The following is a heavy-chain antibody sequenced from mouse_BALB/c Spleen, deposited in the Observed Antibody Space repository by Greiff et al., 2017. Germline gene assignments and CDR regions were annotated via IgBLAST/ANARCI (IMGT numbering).Heavy chain of an antibody. CDR2: ISSGSSTI. J-gene: IGHJ4*01. Sequence: EVQGVESGGGLVQPGGSRKLSCAASGFTFSSFGMHWVRQAPEKGLEWVAYISSGSSTIYYADTVKGRFTISRDNPKNTLFLQMTSLRSEDTAMYYCARNGEIFYYDYDEDYAMDYWGQGTSVTVSS. V-gene: IGHV5-17*02. CDR1: GFTFSSFG. CDR3: ARNGEIFYYDYDEDYAMDY. D-gene: IGHD2-4*01.